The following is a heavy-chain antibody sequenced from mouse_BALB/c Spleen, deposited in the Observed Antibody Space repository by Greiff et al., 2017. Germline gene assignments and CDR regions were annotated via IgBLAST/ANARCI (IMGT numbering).Heavy chain of an antibody. CDR3: ARIPNGGYYYAMDY. CDR2: IDPANGNT. Sequence: VHVKQSGAELVKPGASVKLSCTASGFNIKDTYMHWVKQRPEQGLEWIGRIDPANGNTKYDPKFQGKATITADTSSNTAYLQLSSLTSEDTAVYYCARIPNGGYYYAMDYWGQGTSVTVSS. V-gene: IGHV14-3*02. CDR1: GFNIKDTY. J-gene: IGHJ4*01.